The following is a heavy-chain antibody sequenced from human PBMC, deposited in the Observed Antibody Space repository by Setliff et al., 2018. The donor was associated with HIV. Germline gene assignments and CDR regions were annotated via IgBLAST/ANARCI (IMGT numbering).Heavy chain of an antibody. J-gene: IGHJ5*02. Sequence: SLRLSCATSEFTFSSYAMGWVRQAPERGLEWVSVIQSDGSRTSYSDSVRGRFTISRDNSKNTLFLEMSSLRSDDTAMYYCVKDVSWAASWGQGTLVTVSS. CDR2: IQSDGSRT. CDR3: VKDVSWAAS. V-gene: IGHV3-NL1*01. CDR1: EFTFSSYA. D-gene: IGHD2-15*01.